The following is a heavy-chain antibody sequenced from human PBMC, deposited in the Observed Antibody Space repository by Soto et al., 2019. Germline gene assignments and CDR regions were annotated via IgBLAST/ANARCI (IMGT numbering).Heavy chain of an antibody. Sequence: SETLSLTGTVSGGSISSYYWSWIRQPPGKGLEWIGYIYYSGSTNYNPSLKSRVTISVDTSKNQFSLKLSSVTAADTAVYYCASWTTVTTERFDAFDIRAQGTMVTVSS. CDR1: GGSISSYY. V-gene: IGHV4-59*01. J-gene: IGHJ3*02. D-gene: IGHD4-17*01. CDR3: ASWTTVTTERFDAFDI. CDR2: IYYSGST.